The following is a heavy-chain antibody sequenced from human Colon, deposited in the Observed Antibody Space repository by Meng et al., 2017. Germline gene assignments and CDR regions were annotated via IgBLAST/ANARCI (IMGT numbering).Heavy chain of an antibody. D-gene: IGHD3-10*01. J-gene: IGHJ4*02. V-gene: IGHV6-1*01. CDR1: GASVSSNRAL. Sequence: QVQLQQSGPGLVQPSQTLSLTCAISGASVSSNRALWHWVRQSPSRGLEWLGQTYYRSEWQNHYGVSVKSRITINADTSRNHFSLHLNSVTPEDTAVYYCTTWYGEYWGQGTLVTVSS. CDR2: TYYRSEWQN. CDR3: TTWYGEY.